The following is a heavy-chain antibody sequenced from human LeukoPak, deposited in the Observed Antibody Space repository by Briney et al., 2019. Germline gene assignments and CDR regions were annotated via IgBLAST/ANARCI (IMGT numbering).Heavy chain of an antibody. J-gene: IGHJ4*02. Sequence: GESLKISCKGSGYSFTSYWIGWVRQMPGKGLEWMGIIYPGDSDTRYSPSFQGQVTISADKFISTAYLQWSSLKASDTAMYYSARDQGGLAPAGRPEWTFDYWGQGTLVTVSS. D-gene: IGHD6-13*01. CDR3: ARDQGGLAPAGRPEWTFDY. CDR2: IYPGDSDT. CDR1: GYSFTSYW. V-gene: IGHV5-51*01.